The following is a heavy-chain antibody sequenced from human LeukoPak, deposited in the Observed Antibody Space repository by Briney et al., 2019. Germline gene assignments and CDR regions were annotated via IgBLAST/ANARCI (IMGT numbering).Heavy chain of an antibody. CDR1: GFTFSDYY. CDR2: ISSSGSTI. V-gene: IGHV3-11*01. J-gene: IGHJ4*02. D-gene: IGHD5-12*01. CDR3: ARGRGYSGYDLVFDY. Sequence: GGSLRLSCAASGFTFSDYYMSWIRQAPGEGLEWGSYISSSGSTIYYADSVKGRFTISRDNAKNSLYLQMNSLRAEDTAVYYCARGRGYSGYDLVFDYWGQGTLVTVSS.